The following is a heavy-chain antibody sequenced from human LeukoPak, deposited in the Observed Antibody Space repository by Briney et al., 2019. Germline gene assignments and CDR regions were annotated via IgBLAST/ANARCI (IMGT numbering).Heavy chain of an antibody. D-gene: IGHD6-19*01. CDR2: ISATGGST. Sequence: GGSLRLSCAASGFTFSSYAMTWVRQAPGKGLEWVSGISATGGSTYSADSVQGRLTISRDNSKNTLYLQMNSPRAEDTAVYYCAKEHSSGWYVIFDSWGQGTLVTVSS. V-gene: IGHV3-23*01. CDR1: GFTFSSYA. J-gene: IGHJ4*02. CDR3: AKEHSSGWYVIFDS.